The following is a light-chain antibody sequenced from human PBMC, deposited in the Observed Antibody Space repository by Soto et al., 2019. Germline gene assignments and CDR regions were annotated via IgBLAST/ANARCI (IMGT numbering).Light chain of an antibody. CDR1: SSDVGGYNY. J-gene: IGLJ1*01. CDR3: SSYTSTSTLYV. CDR2: EVS. Sequence: QSLLTQPASVSGSPGQSITISCTGTSSDVGGYNYVSWYQQHPGKAPKLMIYEVSNRPSGVSNRFSGSKSDNTASLTISGLQAEDEADYYCSSYTSTSTLYVFGTGTKVTVL. V-gene: IGLV2-14*01.